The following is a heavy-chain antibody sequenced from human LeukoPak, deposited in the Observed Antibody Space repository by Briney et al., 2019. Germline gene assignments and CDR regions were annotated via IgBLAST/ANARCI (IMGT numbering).Heavy chain of an antibody. CDR3: ARDRITDFWSGYYTNYFDY. CDR1: GFTFSSYW. J-gene: IGHJ4*02. CDR2: IKQDGSEK. D-gene: IGHD3-3*01. Sequence: TGGSLRLSCAASGFTFSSYWMSWVRQAPGKGLEWVANIKQDGSEKYYVDSVKGRFTISRDNAKNSLFLQMNSLRAEDTAVYYCARDRITDFWSGYYTNYFDYWGQGTLVTVSS. V-gene: IGHV3-7*01.